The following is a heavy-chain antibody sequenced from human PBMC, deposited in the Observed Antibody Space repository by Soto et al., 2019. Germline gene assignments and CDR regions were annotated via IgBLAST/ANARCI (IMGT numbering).Heavy chain of an antibody. CDR3: ARDLGFDILTGYSYYYYYAMDV. V-gene: IGHV1-2*02. D-gene: IGHD3-9*01. CDR2: INPNSGGT. CDR1: GYTFTGYY. J-gene: IGHJ6*02. Sequence: ASVKVSCKASGYTFTGYYMHWVRQAPGQGLEWMGWINPNSGGTNYAQKLQGRVTLTGDASADTAYMELSSLRSEDTAVYFCARDLGFDILTGYSYYYYYAMDVWGQGTTVTVSS.